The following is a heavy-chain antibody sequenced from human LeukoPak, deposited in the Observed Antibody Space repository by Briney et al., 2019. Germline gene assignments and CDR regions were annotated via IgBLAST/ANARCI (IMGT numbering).Heavy chain of an antibody. CDR3: ARDSIEAPGLVFDF. CDR1: GYTFTDYY. J-gene: IGHJ3*01. CDR2: INLNSGDT. V-gene: IGHV1-2*02. D-gene: IGHD6-13*01. Sequence: WASVKVSCKASGYTFTDYYVHWMRQAPGQGLEWMGWINLNSGDTRYAQRFQGRLTVTRDTSISTAYMDLNGLRPDDTAVYYCARDSIEAPGLVFDFWGQGTMVTISS.